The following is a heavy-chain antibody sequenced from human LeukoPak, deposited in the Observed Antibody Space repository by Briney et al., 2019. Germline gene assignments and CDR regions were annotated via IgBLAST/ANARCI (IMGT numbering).Heavy chain of an antibody. J-gene: IGHJ6*02. CDR3: ARAPRSYYYYGMDV. CDR2: IYYIGST. Sequence: SETLSLTCTVSGGSISSYYWSWIRQPPRKGLEWIGYIYYIGSTNHNPPLKSRVTISVDTSKNQFSLKLSSVTAADTAVYYCARAPRSYYYYGMDVWGQGTTVTVSS. V-gene: IGHV4-59*01. CDR1: GGSISSYY.